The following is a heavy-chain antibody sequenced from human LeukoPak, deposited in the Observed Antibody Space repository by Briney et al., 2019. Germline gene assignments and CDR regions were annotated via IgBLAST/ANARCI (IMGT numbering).Heavy chain of an antibody. CDR2: LSTVGAST. J-gene: IGHJ4*01. CDR3: TSYFTDMGD. Sequence: GGSLRLSCAASVFTFSDYWMHWVRHALGRGLVWVSCLSTVGASTRYGDSVKGRFTISRDNAKDTLYMQMRSLRAEDTAVYYCTSYFTDMGDWGQGTLVTVSS. V-gene: IGHV3-74*01. CDR1: VFTFSDYW. D-gene: IGHD1-26*01.